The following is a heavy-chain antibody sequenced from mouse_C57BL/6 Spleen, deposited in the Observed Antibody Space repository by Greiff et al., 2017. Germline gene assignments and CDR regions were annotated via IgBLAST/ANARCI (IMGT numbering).Heavy chain of an antibody. CDR2: IDPNSGGT. CDR3: ARERGGYDYDVGYFDY. Sequence: QVQLQQPGAELVKPGASVKLSCKASGYTFTSYWMHWVKQRPGRGLEWIGRIDPNSGGTKYNEKFKSKATLTVDKPSSTAYMQLSSLTSEDSAVYYCARERGGYDYDVGYFDYWGQGTTLTVSS. D-gene: IGHD2-4*01. V-gene: IGHV1-72*01. CDR1: GYTFTSYW. J-gene: IGHJ2*01.